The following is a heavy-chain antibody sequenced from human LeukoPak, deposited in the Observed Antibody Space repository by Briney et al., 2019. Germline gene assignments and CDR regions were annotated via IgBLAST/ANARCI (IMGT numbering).Heavy chain of an antibody. CDR1: GGSISSSSHY. J-gene: IGHJ5*02. CDR2: IYYSGST. V-gene: IGHV4-39*07. D-gene: IGHD6-6*01. Sequence: SETLSLTCTVSGGSISSSSHYWGWIRQPPGKGLEWIGSIYYSGSTYYNPSLKTRVSISVDTPKNQLSLKVSSVTAADTAVYYCARNSLRGYSSSYDNWFDPWGQGTLVTVSS. CDR3: ARNSLRGYSSSYDNWFDP.